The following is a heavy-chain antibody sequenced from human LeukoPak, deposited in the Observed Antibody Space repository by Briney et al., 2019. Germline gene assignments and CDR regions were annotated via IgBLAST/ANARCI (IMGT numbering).Heavy chain of an antibody. V-gene: IGHV3-11*04. CDR2: ISGSGSTT. Sequence: GGSLRLSCAVSGFTFSDYYMSWIRQAPGKGLEWVSYISGSGSTTYYADSVKGRFTISRDNAKNSLYLQMNSLRAEDTGVYYCASRYSPFDFWGQGTLVTVSS. D-gene: IGHD5-18*01. CDR1: GFTFSDYY. J-gene: IGHJ4*02. CDR3: ASRYSPFDF.